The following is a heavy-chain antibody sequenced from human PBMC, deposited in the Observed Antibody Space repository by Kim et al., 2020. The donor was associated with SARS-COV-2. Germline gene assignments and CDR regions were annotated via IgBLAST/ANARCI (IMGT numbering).Heavy chain of an antibody. D-gene: IGHD2-21*02. CDR1: GYTFTSYA. CDR3: ARGFPYCGGDCYPGAFDI. V-gene: IGHV1-3*01. Sequence: ASVKVSCKASGYTFTSYAMHWVRQAPGQRLEWMGWINAGNGNTKYSQKFQGRVTITRDTSASTAYMELSSLRSEDTAVYYCARGFPYCGGDCYPGAFDIWGQGTMVTVSS. CDR2: INAGNGNT. J-gene: IGHJ3*02.